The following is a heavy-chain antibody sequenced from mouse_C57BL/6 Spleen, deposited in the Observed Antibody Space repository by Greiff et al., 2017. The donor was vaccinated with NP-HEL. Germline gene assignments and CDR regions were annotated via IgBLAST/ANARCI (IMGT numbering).Heavy chain of an antibody. D-gene: IGHD3-1*01. J-gene: IGHJ4*01. Sequence: VQLQQSGAELVKPGASVKMSCKASGYTFTSYWITWVKQRPGQGLEWIGDIYPGSGSTNYNEKFKSKATLTVDTSSSTAYMQLSSLTSEDSAVYYCASGDAYYAMDYWGQGTSVTVSS. V-gene: IGHV1-55*01. CDR2: IYPGSGST. CDR1: GYTFTSYW. CDR3: ASGDAYYAMDY.